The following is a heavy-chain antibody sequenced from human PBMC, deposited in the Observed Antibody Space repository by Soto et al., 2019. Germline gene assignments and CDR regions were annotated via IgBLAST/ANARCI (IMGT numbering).Heavy chain of an antibody. D-gene: IGHD3-10*01. Sequence: PSETLSLTCTVSGGSISSSSYYWGWIRQPPGKGLEWIGSIYYSGSTYYNPSLKIRVTISLDTSNNHFSLKLSFVPAADTVVYYCARRRVRGVIKIGYMDVWGKGTTVTVSS. CDR2: IYYSGST. J-gene: IGHJ6*03. CDR1: GGSISSSSYY. V-gene: IGHV4-39*01. CDR3: ARRRVRGVIKIGYMDV.